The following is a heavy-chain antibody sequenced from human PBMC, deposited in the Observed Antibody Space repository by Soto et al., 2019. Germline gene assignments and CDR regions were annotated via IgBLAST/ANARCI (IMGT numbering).Heavy chain of an antibody. CDR1: GFTFGDYA. V-gene: IGHV3-9*01. Sequence: GGSLRLSCAASGFTFGDYAMQWVRQAPGKGLEWVSAISWNSGSIDYADSVKGRFTISRDNAKNSLYLQMNSLRAEDTALYYCAKSHTTSGWYVTTDYWGQGTRVPVSS. J-gene: IGHJ4*02. CDR3: AKSHTTSGWYVTTDY. D-gene: IGHD6-19*01. CDR2: ISWNSGSI.